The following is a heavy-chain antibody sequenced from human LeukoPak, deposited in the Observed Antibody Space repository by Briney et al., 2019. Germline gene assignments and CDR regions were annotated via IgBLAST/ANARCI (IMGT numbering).Heavy chain of an antibody. CDR2: INHSGST. CDR1: GGSFSGYY. CDR3: ARGVHSNLGGPRYYYYYGMDV. V-gene: IGHV4-34*01. D-gene: IGHD4-11*01. J-gene: IGHJ6*02. Sequence: SETLSLTCAVYGGSFSGYYWSWIRQPPGKGLEWIGEINHSGSTNYNPSPKSRVTISVDTSKNQYSLKLSSVTAADTAVYYCARGVHSNLGGPRYYYYYGMDVWGQGTTVTVSS.